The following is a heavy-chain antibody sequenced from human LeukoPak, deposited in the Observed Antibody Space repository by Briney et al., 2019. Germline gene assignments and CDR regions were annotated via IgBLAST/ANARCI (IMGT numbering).Heavy chain of an antibody. CDR2: IYSGGST. D-gene: IGHD3-10*01. Sequence: GGSLRLSCAASGFTFSNYALSWVRQAPGKGLEWVSVIYSGGSTYYADSVKGRFTISRDNSKNTLYLQMNSLRAEDTAVYYCARDRHAGHYYGSGRNYMDVWGKGTTVTVSS. J-gene: IGHJ6*03. CDR1: GFTFSNYA. V-gene: IGHV3-66*01. CDR3: ARDRHAGHYYGSGRNYMDV.